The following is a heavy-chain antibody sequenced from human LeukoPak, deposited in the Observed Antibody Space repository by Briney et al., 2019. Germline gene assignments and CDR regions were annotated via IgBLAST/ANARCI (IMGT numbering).Heavy chain of an antibody. V-gene: IGHV3-48*03. CDR3: TRTYWARGYFFDY. J-gene: IGHJ4*02. Sequence: PGGSLRLSCAASGFTFSSYEMNWVRQAPGKGLEWVSYISGSGNTIYYADSVKGRFTISRDNAKNSLYLQMNSLRAEDTAVYYCTRTYWARGYFFDYWGQGTLVTVSS. D-gene: IGHD2-8*02. CDR2: ISGSGNTI. CDR1: GFTFSSYE.